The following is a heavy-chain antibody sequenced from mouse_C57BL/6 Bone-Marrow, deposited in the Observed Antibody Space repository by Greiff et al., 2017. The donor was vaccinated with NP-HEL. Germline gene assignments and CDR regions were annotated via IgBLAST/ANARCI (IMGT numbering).Heavy chain of an antibody. CDR1: GYAFSSSW. CDR2: INPGDGDT. CDR3: ARFCDYDEGGVDY. J-gene: IGHJ2*01. D-gene: IGHD2-4*01. Sequence: QVQLQQSGPELVKPGASVKISCKASGYAFSSSWMNWVKQRPGKGLEWIGRINPGDGDTNYNGKFKGKATLTADKSSSTAYMQLSSLTSEDSAVYFCARFCDYDEGGVDYWGQGTTLTVSS. V-gene: IGHV1-82*01.